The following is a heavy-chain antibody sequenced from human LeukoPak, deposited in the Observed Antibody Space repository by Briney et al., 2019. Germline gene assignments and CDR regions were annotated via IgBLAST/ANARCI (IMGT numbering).Heavy chain of an antibody. CDR3: ARYAGDIVVVPAAI. CDR1: GGSISSSNW. CDR2: IYHSGST. Sequence: PSGTLSLTCAVSGGSISSSNWWGWVRQPPGKGREWFGEIYHSGSTYYNPSLKSRVTISVDRSKNQFSLKLSSVTAADTAVYYCARYAGDIVVVPAAIWGQGTLVTVSS. V-gene: IGHV4-4*02. D-gene: IGHD2-2*01. J-gene: IGHJ4*02.